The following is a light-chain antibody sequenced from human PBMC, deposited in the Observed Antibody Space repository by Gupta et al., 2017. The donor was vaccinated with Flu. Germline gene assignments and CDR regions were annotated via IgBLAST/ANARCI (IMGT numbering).Light chain of an antibody. Sequence: SYVLTQPPSVSVAPGETARITCGGNNIGGKSVHWYQQKPGQAPVLVVYDDTNRPSGSPERFSGSNSGNTATLTISRVEAGDEADFYCQVWDGSSDHVVFGGGTKLTVL. CDR1: NIGGKS. CDR2: DDT. V-gene: IGLV3-21*02. CDR3: QVWDGSSDHVV. J-gene: IGLJ2*01.